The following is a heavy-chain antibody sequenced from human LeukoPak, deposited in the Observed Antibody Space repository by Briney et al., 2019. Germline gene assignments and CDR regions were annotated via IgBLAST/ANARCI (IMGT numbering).Heavy chain of an antibody. CDR3: AKDLVATTYRDAFDI. D-gene: IGHD5-12*01. CDR2: ISGSGAST. Sequence: PGGSLRLSCAASGFTFSSYVMSWVRQAPGKGLEWVSGISGSGASTYYADSVKGRFTISRDNSKKTLFLQMNSLRAEDTAVYYCAKDLVATTYRDAFDIWGQGTMVTVSS. CDR1: GFTFSSYV. J-gene: IGHJ3*02. V-gene: IGHV3-23*01.